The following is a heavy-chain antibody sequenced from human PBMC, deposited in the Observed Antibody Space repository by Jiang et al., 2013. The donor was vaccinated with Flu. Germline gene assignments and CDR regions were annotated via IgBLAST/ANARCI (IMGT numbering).Heavy chain of an antibody. CDR3: AKAAYDFWSGYYHHAFDI. Sequence: ISGSGGSTYYADSVKGRFTISRDNSKNTLYLQMNSLRAEDTAVYYCAKAAYDFWSGYYHHAFDIWGQGTMVTVSS. J-gene: IGHJ3*02. CDR2: ISGSGGST. D-gene: IGHD3-3*01. V-gene: IGHV3-23*01.